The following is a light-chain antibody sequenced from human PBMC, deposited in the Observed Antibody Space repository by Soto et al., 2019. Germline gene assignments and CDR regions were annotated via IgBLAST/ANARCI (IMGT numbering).Light chain of an antibody. V-gene: IGLV2-8*01. J-gene: IGLJ3*02. Sequence: QSALTQPPSASGSPGQSVAISCTGTSSDIGGYNYVSWYQQHPGKAPKVMIYEVNKRPSGVPDRFSGSKSGNTASLTVSGLQAEDEAYYYCATWDERLNGWVFGGGTKLTVL. CDR2: EVN. CDR3: ATWDERLNGWV. CDR1: SSDIGGYNY.